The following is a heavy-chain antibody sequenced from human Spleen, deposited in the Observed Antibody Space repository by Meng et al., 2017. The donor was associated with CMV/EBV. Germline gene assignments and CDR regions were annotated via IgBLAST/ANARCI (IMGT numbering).Heavy chain of an antibody. D-gene: IGHD3-9*01. CDR2: ISGSGGSI. CDR3: AKDIGRYFDWLFFDY. CDR1: GFTFKKYA. Sequence: GESLKISCAASGFTFKKYAMSWVRQAPGKGLEWVSGISGSGGSIYYADSVKGRFTISRDNAKNSLYLQMNSLRAEDTALYYCAKDIGRYFDWLFFDYWGQGTLVTVSS. J-gene: IGHJ4*02. V-gene: IGHV3-23*01.